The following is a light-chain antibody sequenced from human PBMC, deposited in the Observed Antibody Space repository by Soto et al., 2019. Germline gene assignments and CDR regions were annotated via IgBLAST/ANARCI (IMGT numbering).Light chain of an antibody. CDR1: QSVSNIY. CDR3: HQYGGSPPT. Sequence: EIVLTQSPGTLSLPPGERAALSCRASQSVSNIYLAWYQQKPGQAPRLLIHGASNRATGIPDRFTGSGSGTDFTLTIDRLEPEDFAVYFCHQYGGSPPTFGQGTKVDIK. J-gene: IGKJ1*01. CDR2: GAS. V-gene: IGKV3-20*01.